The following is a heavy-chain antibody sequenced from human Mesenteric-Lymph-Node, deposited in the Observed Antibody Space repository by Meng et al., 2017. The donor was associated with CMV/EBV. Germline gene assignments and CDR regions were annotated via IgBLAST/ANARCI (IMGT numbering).Heavy chain of an antibody. CDR1: GFTFSSYS. CDR2: ISSGSDYI. Sequence: GGSLRLSCAASGFTFSSYSMNWVRQAPGKGLEWVSSISSGSDYIYYADSVEGRFTISRDNAKNSLYLQMNSLGAEDTAVYYCARGALDMVPVVIGLDSWGQGTLVTVSS. CDR3: ARGALDMVPVVIGLDS. D-gene: IGHD2-2*01. J-gene: IGHJ5*01. V-gene: IGHV3-21*01.